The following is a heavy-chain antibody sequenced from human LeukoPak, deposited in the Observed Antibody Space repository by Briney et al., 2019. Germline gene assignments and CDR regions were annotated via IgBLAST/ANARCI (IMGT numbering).Heavy chain of an antibody. Sequence: SETLSLTCAVSGGSISSSNWGSWVRQPPGKGLEWIGEIYHSGSTNYNPSLKSRVTISVDKSKNQFSLKLSSVTAADTAVYYCARLYYYGSGSPRPPFDYWGQGTLVTVSS. V-gene: IGHV4-4*02. CDR3: ARLYYYGSGSPRPPFDY. CDR1: GGSISSSNW. D-gene: IGHD3-10*01. J-gene: IGHJ4*02. CDR2: IYHSGST.